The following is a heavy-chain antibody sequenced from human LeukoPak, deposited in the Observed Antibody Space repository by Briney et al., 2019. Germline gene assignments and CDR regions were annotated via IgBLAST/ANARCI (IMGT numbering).Heavy chain of an antibody. CDR2: ISWNSGSI. D-gene: IGHD6-13*01. J-gene: IGHJ4*02. CDR1: GFTFDDYA. Sequence: GVSLRLSCAASGFTFDDYAMHWVRQAPGKGLEWVSGISWNSGSIGYADSVKGRFTISRDNAKNSLYLQMNSLRAEDTALYYCAKDKGSSSWYVFDYWGQGTLVTVSS. CDR3: AKDKGSSSWYVFDY. V-gene: IGHV3-9*01.